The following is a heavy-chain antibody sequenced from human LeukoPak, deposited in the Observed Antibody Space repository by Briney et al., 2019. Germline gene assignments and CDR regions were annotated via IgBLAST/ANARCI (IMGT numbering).Heavy chain of an antibody. V-gene: IGHV2-70*11. D-gene: IGHD2-15*01. CDR3: ARTPIYCSGGSCYLYYFDY. CDR1: GFSLSTSGMC. Sequence: SGPTLVNPTQTLTLTCTFSGFSLSTSGMCVSWIRQPPGKALEWLSRIDWDDDKYYSTSLKTRLTISKDTSKNQVVLTMTNMDRVDTATYYCARTPIYCSGGSCYLYYFDYWGQGTLVTVSS. CDR2: IDWDDDK. J-gene: IGHJ4*02.